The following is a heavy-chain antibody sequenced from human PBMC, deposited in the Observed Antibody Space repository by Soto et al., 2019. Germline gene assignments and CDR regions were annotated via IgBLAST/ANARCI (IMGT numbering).Heavy chain of an antibody. CDR2: ISAYNGNT. Sequence: QVQLVQSGAEVKKPGASVKVSCKASGYTFTSYGISWVRQAPGQGLEWMGWISAYNGNTNYAQKLQGRVTMTTDTXPXRAYMELRSLRSDDTAVYYCARDGQYYDSSGYTFDYWGQGTLVTVSS. CDR3: ARDGQYYDSSGYTFDY. D-gene: IGHD3-22*01. CDR1: GYTFTSYG. V-gene: IGHV1-18*01. J-gene: IGHJ4*02.